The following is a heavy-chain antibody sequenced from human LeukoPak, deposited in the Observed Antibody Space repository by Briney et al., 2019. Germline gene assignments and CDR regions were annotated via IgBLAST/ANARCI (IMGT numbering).Heavy chain of an antibody. V-gene: IGHV3-23*01. J-gene: IGHJ4*02. CDR3: ARGYRSASRYYFDN. Sequence: GGSLRLSCAASGFTFTAHPMNWVRQAPRKGLEWVSGVSGSGSNTYYADSVKGHFVISRDSSKNTVYLQMNSLRADDTAIYYCARGYRSASRYYFDNWAREPWSPSPQ. CDR2: VSGSGSNT. CDR1: GFTFTAHP. D-gene: IGHD6-19*01.